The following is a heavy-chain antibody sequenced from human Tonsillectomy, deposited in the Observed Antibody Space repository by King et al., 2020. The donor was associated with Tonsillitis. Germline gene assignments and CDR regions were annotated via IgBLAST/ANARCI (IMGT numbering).Heavy chain of an antibody. V-gene: IGHV4-31*03. CDR3: ARLVGYYYYMDV. CDR2: IYSIGST. CDR1: GGSIGSGDYY. Sequence: VQLQESGPGLVKPSQTLSLTCIVSGGSIGSGDYYWSWISQHPGKGLEWIGYIYSIGSTYYNPSLKSRVTISVDTSRNQSSLEMSSVTAADTAVYYCARLVGYYYYMDVWGKGTPVTVSS. J-gene: IGHJ6*03. D-gene: IGHD2-15*01.